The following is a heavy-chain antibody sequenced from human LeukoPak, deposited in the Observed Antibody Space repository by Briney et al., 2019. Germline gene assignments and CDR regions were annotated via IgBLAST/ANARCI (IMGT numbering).Heavy chain of an antibody. CDR1: GFTLSSYG. J-gene: IGHJ6*02. CDR3: AKDGGDGYKNYYYYGMDV. V-gene: IGHV3-30*18. D-gene: IGHD5-24*01. Sequence: PGGSLRLSCAASGFTLSSYGMRWVRQAPGKGLEWVAVISYDGSNKYYADSVKGRFTISRDNSKNTLYLQMNSLRAEDTAVYYCAKDGGDGYKNYYYYGMDVWGQGTTVTVSS. CDR2: ISYDGSNK.